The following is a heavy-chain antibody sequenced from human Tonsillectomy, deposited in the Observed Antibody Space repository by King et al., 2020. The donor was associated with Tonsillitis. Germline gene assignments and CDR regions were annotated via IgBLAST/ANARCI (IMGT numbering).Heavy chain of an antibody. Sequence: VQLVESGGGLVQPGGSLRLSCAASGITFRSYWMHWVRQAPGKGLVWVSRINSDGSTTNYADSVKGRFTISRDNAKNTLYLQMNSLRAEDTAVYYRAREYYDFWSGYYLDYWGQGTLVTVSS. J-gene: IGHJ4*02. V-gene: IGHV3-74*01. D-gene: IGHD3-3*01. CDR2: INSDGSTT. CDR1: GITFRSYW. CDR3: AREYYDFWSGYYLDY.